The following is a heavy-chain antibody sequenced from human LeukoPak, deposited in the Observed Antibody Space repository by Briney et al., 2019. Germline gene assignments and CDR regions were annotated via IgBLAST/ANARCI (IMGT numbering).Heavy chain of an antibody. V-gene: IGHV1-2*02. CDR3: ARDSDIVVVVAAPGDY. D-gene: IGHD2-15*01. Sequence: ASVKVSCKASGYTFTGYYMHWVRQAPGQGLEWMGWINPNSGGTNYAQKFQGRVTMTRDTSISTAYMELSRLRSDDTAVYYCARDSDIVVVVAAPGDYWGQGTPVTVSS. J-gene: IGHJ4*02. CDR2: INPNSGGT. CDR1: GYTFTGYY.